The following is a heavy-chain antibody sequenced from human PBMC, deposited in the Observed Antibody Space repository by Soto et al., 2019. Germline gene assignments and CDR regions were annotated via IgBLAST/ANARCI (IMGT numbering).Heavy chain of an antibody. CDR3: ARAPRGCWYAP. V-gene: IGHV1-18*01. CDR1: GYTFTSYG. D-gene: IGHD6-25*01. J-gene: IGHJ5*02. Sequence: QVQLVQSGAEVKKPGASVKVSCKASGYTFTSYGISWVRQAPGQGLEWMGWISAHNGNTNYAQKLQGRVTMTTDTSTSRSYVEQRSMRSDDTAVDYCARAPRGCWYAPWGQGTLVTVSS. CDR2: ISAHNGNT.